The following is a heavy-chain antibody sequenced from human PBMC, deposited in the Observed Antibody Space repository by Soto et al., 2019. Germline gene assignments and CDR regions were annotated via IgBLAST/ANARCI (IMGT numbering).Heavy chain of an antibody. CDR3: ERERVTGYYNFIGY. Sequence: QVHLVESGGGVVQPGRSLRLSCAASGVTFSIYAMHWVRQAPGKGLEWVAVLSYDVGNKFYADSVKGRFTISRDNSKNTLYLQMNSLSPEDTAVYYCERERVTGYYNFIGYWGQGTLVTVSS. CDR1: GVTFSIYA. V-gene: IGHV3-30-3*01. J-gene: IGHJ4*02. CDR2: LSYDVGNK. D-gene: IGHD3-9*01.